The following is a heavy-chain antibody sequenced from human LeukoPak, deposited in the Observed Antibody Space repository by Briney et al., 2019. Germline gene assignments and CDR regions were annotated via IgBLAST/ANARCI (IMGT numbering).Heavy chain of an antibody. V-gene: IGHV4-59*01. CDR1: GGSISSYY. J-gene: IGHJ4*02. Sequence: SETLSLTCTVSGGSISSYYWSWIRQPPGRGLEWIGYIYYSGGTNYNPSLKSRVTISVDTSKNQFSLKLSSVTAADTAVYYCARAAYYYDSSGYSEGYYFDYWGQGTLVTVSS. CDR3: ARAAYYYDSSGYSEGYYFDY. CDR2: IYYSGGT. D-gene: IGHD3-22*01.